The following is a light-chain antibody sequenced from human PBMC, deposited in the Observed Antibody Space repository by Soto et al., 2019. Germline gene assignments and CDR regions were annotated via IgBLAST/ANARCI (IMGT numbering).Light chain of an antibody. CDR1: HSLVHSNGDTY. CDR2: KIS. V-gene: IGKV2-24*01. J-gene: IGKJ1*01. Sequence: DVVMTQTPLPSPVTLGQPASISCRSSHSLVHSNGDTYLTWYQQRPGQPPRLLIYKISKRFSGVPDRFSGRGARTDSQLKISRVEAEEVGVYCCMQLPRFPWTFGQGTRVEIK. CDR3: MQLPRFPWT.